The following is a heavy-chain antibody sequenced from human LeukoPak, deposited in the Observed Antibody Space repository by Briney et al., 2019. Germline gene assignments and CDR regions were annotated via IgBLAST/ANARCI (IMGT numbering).Heavy chain of an antibody. J-gene: IGHJ3*02. CDR3: ARVQYYDSSGYPGDDAFDI. D-gene: IGHD3-22*01. CDR2: IYTSGST. CDR1: GGSLSSYY. V-gene: IGHV4-4*07. Sequence: SETLSLTCTVSGGSLSSYYWRWIRQPAGKGLEWIGRIYTSGSTNYHHSLQSRVTMSVDTSNNQFSLELSSVTAADTAVYYCARVQYYDSSGYPGDDAFDIWGQGTMVTVPA.